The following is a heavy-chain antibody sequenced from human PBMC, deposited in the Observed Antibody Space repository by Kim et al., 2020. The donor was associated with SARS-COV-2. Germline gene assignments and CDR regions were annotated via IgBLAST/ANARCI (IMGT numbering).Heavy chain of an antibody. J-gene: IGHJ4*02. CDR2: IYTSGTT. CDR3: ARGGRGPYFFDC. CDR1: SFTVSRNH. V-gene: IGHV3-66*01. D-gene: IGHD2-15*01. Sequence: GGSLRLSCSSSSFTVSRNHMAWVRLAPGKGLEWVSFIYTSGTTHYADSVKERFTISRDNSKNTVFLQMSGLRAEDTAIYYCARGGRGPYFFDCWGQGTLVTVSS.